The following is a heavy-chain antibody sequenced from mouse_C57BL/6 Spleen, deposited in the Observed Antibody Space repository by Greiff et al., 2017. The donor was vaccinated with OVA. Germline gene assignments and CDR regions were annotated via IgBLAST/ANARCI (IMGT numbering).Heavy chain of an antibody. J-gene: IGHJ1*03. CDR3: ARYGYGYFDV. D-gene: IGHD1-1*02. Sequence: EVKLMESAGGLVQPGSSMKLSCTASGFTFSDYYMAWVRQVPEKGLEWVANINYDGSSTYYLDSLKSRFIISRDNAKNILYLQMSSLKSEDTATYYCARYGYGYFDVWGTGTTVTVSS. CDR2: INYDGSST. CDR1: GFTFSDYY. V-gene: IGHV5-16*01.